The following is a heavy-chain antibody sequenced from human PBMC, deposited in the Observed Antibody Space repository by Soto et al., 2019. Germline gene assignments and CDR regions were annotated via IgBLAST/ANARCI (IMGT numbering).Heavy chain of an antibody. V-gene: IGHV1-18*01. D-gene: IGHD3-10*01. CDR2: ISAYNGNT. Sequence: QVQLVQSGAEVKKPGASVKVSCKASGYTFTNYGISWVRQAPGQGLEWMGWISAYNGNTKYAQKLQGRVTMTTDTSTSTAYMEMRSLRSDDTAVYYWARGVGSGCYYNQYNWFDPWGQGTLVTVSS. CDR3: ARGVGSGCYYNQYNWFDP. J-gene: IGHJ5*02. CDR1: GYTFTNYG.